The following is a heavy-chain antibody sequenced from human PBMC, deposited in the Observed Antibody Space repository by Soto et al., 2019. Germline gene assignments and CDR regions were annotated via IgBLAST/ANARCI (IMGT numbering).Heavy chain of an antibody. CDR2: IYHSGST. J-gene: IGHJ5*02. CDR1: GYSISSGYY. V-gene: IGHV4-38-2*02. Sequence: PSETLSLTCAVSGYSISSGYYWGWIRQPPGKGLEWIGSIYHSGSTYYNPSLKSRVTISVDTSKNQFSLKLSSVTAADTAVYYCARDVRFLEWLPTDRFDPWGQGTLVTVSS. D-gene: IGHD3-3*01. CDR3: ARDVRFLEWLPTDRFDP.